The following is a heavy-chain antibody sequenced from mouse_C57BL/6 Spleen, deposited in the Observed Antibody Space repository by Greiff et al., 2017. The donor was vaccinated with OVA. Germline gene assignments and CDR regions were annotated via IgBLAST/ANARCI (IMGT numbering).Heavy chain of an antibody. CDR2: IDPSDSET. V-gene: IGHV1-52*01. J-gene: IGHJ4*01. CDR3: AKGSNYDGGAMDY. Sequence: VQLQQSGAELVRPGSSVKLSCKASGYTFTSYWMHWVKQRPIQGLEWIGNIDPSDSETHYNQKFKDKATLTVDKSSSTAYMQLSSLTSEDSAVYYCAKGSNYDGGAMDYWGQGTSVTVSS. D-gene: IGHD2-5*01. CDR1: GYTFTSYW.